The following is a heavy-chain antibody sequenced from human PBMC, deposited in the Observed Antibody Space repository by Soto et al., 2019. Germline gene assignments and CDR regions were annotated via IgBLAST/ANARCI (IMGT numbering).Heavy chain of an antibody. CDR1: GYTFTSYD. V-gene: IGHV1-8*01. CDR3: ALLSSSWYVDYYYGMDV. D-gene: IGHD6-13*01. CDR2: MNPNSGNT. J-gene: IGHJ6*02. Sequence: ASVKVSCKASGYTFTSYDINWVRQATGQGLEWMGWMNPNSGNTGYAQKFQGRVTMTRNTSISTAYMELSSLRSEDTAVYYCALLSSSWYVDYYYGMDVWGQGTTVTVPS.